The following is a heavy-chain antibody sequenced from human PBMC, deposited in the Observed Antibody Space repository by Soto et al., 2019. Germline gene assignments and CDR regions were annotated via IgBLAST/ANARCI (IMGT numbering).Heavy chain of an antibody. CDR3: ARDLNYSLYHFGY. D-gene: IGHD1-7*01. J-gene: IGHJ4*02. CDR1: GYSISSGCY. CDR2: MCPTGST. V-gene: IGHV4-38-2*02. Sequence: PSETLSLTCTVSGYSISSGCYWGWLRHPPGKRLEWIGSMCPTGSTYYNPSLKIRVTISVDTSKNQCSLKLTSVTPADTAFYYCARDLNYSLYHFGYGGQGTMVTVSS.